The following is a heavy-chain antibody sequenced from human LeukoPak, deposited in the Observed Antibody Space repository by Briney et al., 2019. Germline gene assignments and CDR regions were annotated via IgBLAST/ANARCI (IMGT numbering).Heavy chain of an antibody. J-gene: IGHJ3*02. CDR1: GYTFTTYY. CDR3: ATSPSWYEAFDI. CDR2: INPSGGTT. Sequence: ASVNVSCKASGYTFTTYYMHWVRQAPGQGLEWVGIINPSGGTTTYAQKFQGRVTMTRDTSTSTVYMELSSLRSEDTAVYYCATSPSWYEAFDIWGQGAMVTVSS. D-gene: IGHD6-13*01. V-gene: IGHV1-46*01.